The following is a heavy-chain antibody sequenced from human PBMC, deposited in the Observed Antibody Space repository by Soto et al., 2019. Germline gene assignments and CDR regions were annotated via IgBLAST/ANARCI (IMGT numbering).Heavy chain of an antibody. CDR3: ARDVFLSNWFDP. J-gene: IGHJ5*02. Sequence: QVQLEQSGAEVKKPGASVKVSFKASVYTFTGCGISWVRQAPGQGLEWMGWISAYNGNTNYAQKLQGRVTMTTDTSTSTAYMELRSLRSDDTAVYYCARDVFLSNWFDPWGQGTLVTVSS. CDR2: ISAYNGNT. D-gene: IGHD3-10*01. CDR1: VYTFTGCG. V-gene: IGHV1-18*01.